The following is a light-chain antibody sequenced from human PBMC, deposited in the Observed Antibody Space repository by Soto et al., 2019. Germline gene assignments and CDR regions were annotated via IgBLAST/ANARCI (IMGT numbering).Light chain of an antibody. CDR2: GAS. Sequence: EIVLTQSPGTLSLSPGERATVSCRASQSVSSSYLAWYQQKPGQAPRLLIYGASSRATGIPDRFSGSGSGTDFTLTISRLEPEDFAVYYCQQYNNWPQITIGQGTRLEI. J-gene: IGKJ5*01. CDR1: QSVSSSY. CDR3: QQYNNWPQIT. V-gene: IGKV3-20*01.